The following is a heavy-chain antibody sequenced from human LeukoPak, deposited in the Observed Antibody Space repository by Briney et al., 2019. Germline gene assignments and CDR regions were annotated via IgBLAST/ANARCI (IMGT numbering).Heavy chain of an antibody. CDR3: TKTRERAHTYYYYMDV. CDR2: IYHSGST. Sequence: PSETLSLXCAVSGYSNSSGYYWGWIRQPPGKGLEWIGSIYHSGSTYYNPSLKSRVTISVDTSKNQFSLKLSSVTAADTAVYYCTKTRERAHTYYYYMDVWGKGTTVTVSS. J-gene: IGHJ6*03. V-gene: IGHV4-38-2*01. CDR1: GYSNSSGYY.